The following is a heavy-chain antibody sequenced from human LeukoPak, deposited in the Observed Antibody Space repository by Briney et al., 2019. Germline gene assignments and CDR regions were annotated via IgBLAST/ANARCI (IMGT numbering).Heavy chain of an antibody. V-gene: IGHV4-59*08. CDR1: GGSMIRYH. D-gene: IGHD2-15*01. CDR3: ARRVRAYCSGGSCYDDWYFDL. J-gene: IGHJ2*01. Sequence: PSETLSLTCSVSGGSMIRYHWSWIRQPPGKGLEWIGYISYSGSTNYNPSLKSRVTISVDTSKNHFSLNLSSVTAADTAVYYCARRVRAYCSGGSCYDDWYFDLWGRGTLVTVSS. CDR2: ISYSGST.